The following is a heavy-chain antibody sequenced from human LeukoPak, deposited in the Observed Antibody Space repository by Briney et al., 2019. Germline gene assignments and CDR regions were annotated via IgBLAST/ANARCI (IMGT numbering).Heavy chain of an antibody. CDR2: ISGSGGST. V-gene: IGHV3-23*01. CDR1: GFTFSSYA. CDR3: AKSLTPYGDYEVFDY. D-gene: IGHD4-17*01. J-gene: IGHJ4*02. Sequence: GGSLRLSCAASGFTFSSYAMSWVRQAPGKGLEWVSAISGSGGSTYYADSVKGRFTISRDNSKNTLYLQMNSLRAEDTAVYYCAKSLTPYGDYEVFDYWGQGTLVAVSS.